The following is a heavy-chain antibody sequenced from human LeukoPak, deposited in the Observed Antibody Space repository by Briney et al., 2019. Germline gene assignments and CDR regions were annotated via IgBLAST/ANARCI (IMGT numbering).Heavy chain of an antibody. Sequence: PGGSLRLSRAASGFTFSSYAMSWVRQAPGKGLEWVSAISGSVGSTYYADSVKGRFTISRDNSKNTLYLQMNSLRAEDTAVYYCAKDPPMGIGSSWYANWFDPWGQGTLVTVSS. V-gene: IGHV3-23*01. CDR2: ISGSVGST. D-gene: IGHD6-13*01. J-gene: IGHJ5*02. CDR3: AKDPPMGIGSSWYANWFDP. CDR1: GFTFSSYA.